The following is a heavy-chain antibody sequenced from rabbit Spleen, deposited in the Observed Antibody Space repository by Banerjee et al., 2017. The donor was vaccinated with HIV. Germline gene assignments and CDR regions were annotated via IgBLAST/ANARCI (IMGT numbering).Heavy chain of an antibody. V-gene: IGHV1S45*01. D-gene: IGHD8-1*01. CDR3: ARNLENYAGSSYLDL. J-gene: IGHJ6*01. CDR1: GFSFSSNYD. CDR2: INVYTGKP. Sequence: QEQLEESGGDLVKPGGTLTLTCTASGFSFSSNYDMCWVRQAPGKGLQWIACINVYTGKPVYATWAKGRFTISRTSSTTVTLQMTSLTAADTATYFCARNLENYAGSSYLDLWGPGTLVTVS.